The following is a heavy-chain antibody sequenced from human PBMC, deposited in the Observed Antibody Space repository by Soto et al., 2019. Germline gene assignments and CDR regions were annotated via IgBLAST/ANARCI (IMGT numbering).Heavy chain of an antibody. CDR1: GFTFSDHY. CDR3: ARFSGSYTRGLDY. J-gene: IGHJ4*02. CDR2: SRNKANSYST. V-gene: IGHV3-72*01. Sequence: EVQLGESGGGLVQPGGSLRLSCAASGFTFSDHYMDWVRQAPGKGLEWDGRSRNKANSYSTEYAASVKGRFTISRDESKNSLYLQMNSLKTEDTAVYYCARFSGSYTRGLDYWGQGTLVTVSS. D-gene: IGHD1-26*01.